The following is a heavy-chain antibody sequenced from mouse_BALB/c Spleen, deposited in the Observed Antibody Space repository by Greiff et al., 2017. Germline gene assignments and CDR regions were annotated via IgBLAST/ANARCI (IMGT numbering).Heavy chain of an antibody. J-gene: IGHJ2*01. V-gene: IGHV7-3*02. D-gene: IGHD2-4*01. CDR3: AREESTMSTTGGYYCDY. CDR2: IRNKANGYTT. CDR1: GFTFTDYY. Sequence: EVQVVESGGGLVQPGGSLRLSCATSGFTFTDYYMSWVRQPPGKALEWLGFIRNKANGYTTEYSASVKGRFTISRDNSQSILYLQMNTLRAEDSATYYCAREESTMSTTGGYYCDYWGQGTTLTVSS.